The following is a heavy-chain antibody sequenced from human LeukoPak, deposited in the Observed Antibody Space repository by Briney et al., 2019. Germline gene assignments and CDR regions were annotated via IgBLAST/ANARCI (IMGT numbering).Heavy chain of an antibody. J-gene: IGHJ4*02. Sequence: SETLSHTCTVSGVSITNYYWSWIRQPPGKGLEWTGYIYYTGSTNYNLSLRSRVTISVDTSKNQFSLKLTSVTAADTAVYFCAGGGDSGGYYYPMFDYWGRGTLVTVSS. D-gene: IGHD3-22*01. CDR3: AGGGDSGGYYYPMFDY. CDR2: IYYTGST. CDR1: GVSITNYY. V-gene: IGHV4-59*01.